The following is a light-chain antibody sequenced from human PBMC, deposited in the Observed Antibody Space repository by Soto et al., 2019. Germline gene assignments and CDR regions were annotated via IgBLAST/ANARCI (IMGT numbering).Light chain of an antibody. CDR3: PQYEPSPRA. Sequence: IVLTQTPGTLSLSPGERATLSCRASQSVSNNYLAWYQQRPGQAPRLLIYDASSRATGIPDRFSGSGSGKDFSITISRVEPQDFAVYYCPQYEPSPRAFGPGTKVEIK. CDR1: QSVSNNY. J-gene: IGKJ1*01. V-gene: IGKV3-20*01. CDR2: DAS.